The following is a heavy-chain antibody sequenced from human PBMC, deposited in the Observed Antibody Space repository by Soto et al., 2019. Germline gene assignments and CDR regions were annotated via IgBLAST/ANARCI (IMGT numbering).Heavy chain of an antibody. V-gene: IGHV3-21*06. Sequence: GGSLRLSCAASGFTFSSYSMNWVRQAPGKGLEWVSSISSSRSYIYYADSVKGRFTISRDNAKNSLYLQMNSLRAEDTAVYYCARAAARPLLDYWGQGTLVTVSS. J-gene: IGHJ4*02. D-gene: IGHD6-6*01. CDR1: GFTFSSYS. CDR2: ISSSRSYI. CDR3: ARAAARPLLDY.